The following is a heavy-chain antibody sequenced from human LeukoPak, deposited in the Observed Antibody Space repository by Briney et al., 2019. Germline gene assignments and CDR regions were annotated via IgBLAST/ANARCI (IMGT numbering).Heavy chain of an antibody. CDR3: AKAGYCITTSCPFDY. D-gene: IGHD2-2*01. CDR1: GFIFSDYY. CDR2: ISGSGGST. Sequence: GGSLRLSCAASGFIFSDYYMSWIRQAPGKGLEWVSTISGSGGSTHYADPVKGRFTISRDNSKNNLYVQMNSLRAEDTAVYYCAKAGYCITTSCPFDYWGQGTLVTVSS. J-gene: IGHJ4*02. V-gene: IGHV3-23*01.